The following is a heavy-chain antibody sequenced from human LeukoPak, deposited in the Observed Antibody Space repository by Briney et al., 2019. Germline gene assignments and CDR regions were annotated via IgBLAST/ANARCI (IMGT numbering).Heavy chain of an antibody. V-gene: IGHV4-59*01. CDR3: ARDGVAGGFDY. J-gene: IGHJ4*02. D-gene: IGHD6-19*01. CDR2: IHYSGST. CDR1: GGSIGSYY. Sequence: SETLSLTCTVSGGSIGSYYWNWIRQAPGKGLEWIGYIHYSGSTNHNSSLKSRVTISVDTSKNQYSLKLSSVTAADTTVYYCARDGVAGGFDYWGQGTLVTVSS.